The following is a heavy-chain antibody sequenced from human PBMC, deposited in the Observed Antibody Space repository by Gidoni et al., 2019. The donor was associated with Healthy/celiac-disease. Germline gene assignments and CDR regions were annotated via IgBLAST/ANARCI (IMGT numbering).Heavy chain of an antibody. Sequence: QVQLVQSGAEVKKPGASVKGSCKASGYTFTGYYMHWVRQAPGQGLEWMGRINPNSGGTNYAQKFQGRVTMTRDTSISTAYMELSRLRSDDTAVYYCARDMEKWELLDWFDPWGQGTLVTVSS. CDR2: INPNSGGT. J-gene: IGHJ5*02. D-gene: IGHD1-26*01. V-gene: IGHV1-2*06. CDR3: ARDMEKWELLDWFDP. CDR1: GYTFTGYY.